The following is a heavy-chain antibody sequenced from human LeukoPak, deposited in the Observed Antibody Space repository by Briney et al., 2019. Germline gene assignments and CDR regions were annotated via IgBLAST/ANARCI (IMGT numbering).Heavy chain of an antibody. J-gene: IGHJ4*02. Sequence: PGGSLRLSCAASGFTFSSYAMSWVRQAPGKGLEWVSGISGSAGSTVYADSVKGRFTISRDNFKNTLYLQMNSLRAEDTAVYFCAKTDQPSVSFYYFDCWGQGTLVTVSS. V-gene: IGHV3-23*01. CDR3: AKTDQPSVSFYYFDC. D-gene: IGHD2-2*01. CDR1: GFTFSSYA. CDR2: ISGSAGST.